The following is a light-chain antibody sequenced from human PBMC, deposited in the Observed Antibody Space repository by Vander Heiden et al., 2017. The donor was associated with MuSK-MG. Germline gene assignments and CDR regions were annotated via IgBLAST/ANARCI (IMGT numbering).Light chain of an antibody. V-gene: IGKV1-5*01. Sequence: DIQMTQSPSTLSASVGDRVTITCRASQSISSWLAWYQQKPGKAPKLLIYDASSLESGVPSRFSGSGSGTEFTLTISILQPDDFTTYYCQRYNSYPETFGQGTKLEIK. CDR2: DAS. J-gene: IGKJ2*01. CDR3: QRYNSYPET. CDR1: QSISSW.